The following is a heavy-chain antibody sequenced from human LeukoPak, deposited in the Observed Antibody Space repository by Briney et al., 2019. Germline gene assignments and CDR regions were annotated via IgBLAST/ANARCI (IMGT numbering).Heavy chain of an antibody. Sequence: ASVKVSCKVSGYTLTELSTHWVRQAPGKGLEWMGGFDPEDGETIYAQKFQGRVTMTEDTSTDTAYMELSSLRSEDTAVYYCATNGRYYDSSGYYSSKFDYWGQGTLVTVSS. CDR2: FDPEDGET. V-gene: IGHV1-24*01. D-gene: IGHD3-22*01. J-gene: IGHJ4*02. CDR3: ATNGRYYDSSGYYSSKFDY. CDR1: GYTLTELS.